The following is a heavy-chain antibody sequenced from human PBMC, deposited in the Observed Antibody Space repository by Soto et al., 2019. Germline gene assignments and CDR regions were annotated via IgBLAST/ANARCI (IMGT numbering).Heavy chain of an antibody. V-gene: IGHV3-21*01. CDR3: ARGINDFWSGYGLGYYYYGMDA. J-gene: IGHJ6*02. D-gene: IGHD3-3*01. CDR2: ISSSSSYI. CDR1: GFTFSSYS. Sequence: PGGSLRLSCAASGFTFSSYSMNWVRQAPGKGLEWVSSISSSSSYIYYADSVKGRFTISRDNAKNSLYLQMNSLRAEDTAVYYCARGINDFWSGYGLGYYYYGMDAWGQGTTVTVSS.